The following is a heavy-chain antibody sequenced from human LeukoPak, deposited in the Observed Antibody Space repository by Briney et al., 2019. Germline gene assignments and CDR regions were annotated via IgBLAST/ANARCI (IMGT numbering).Heavy chain of an antibody. CDR2: IGIRGGT. Sequence: GGSLRLSCAASGFTFIDYDMHWVRQVIGKGLEWVSAIGIRGGTHYSGSVKGRFTVSRENAESSLYLQMNSLRAEDTAVYYCARGGIQVSGIDEFDYWGQGTLVTVSS. J-gene: IGHJ4*02. D-gene: IGHD6-19*01. V-gene: IGHV3-13*01. CDR3: ARGGIQVSGIDEFDY. CDR1: GFTFIDYD.